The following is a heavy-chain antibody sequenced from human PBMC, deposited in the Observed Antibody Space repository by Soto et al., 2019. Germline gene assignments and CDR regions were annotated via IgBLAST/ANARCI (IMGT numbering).Heavy chain of an antibody. V-gene: IGHV1-2*02. CDR3: ARAIAAHYYYYYGMDV. D-gene: IGHD6-6*01. J-gene: IGHJ6*02. Sequence: ASVKVSCKASGYTFTGYYMHWVRQAPGQGLEWMGWINPNSGGTNYAQKFQGRVTMTRDTSISTAYMELSRLRYDDTAVYYCARAIAAHYYYYYGMDVWGQGTTVTVSS. CDR1: GYTFTGYY. CDR2: INPNSGGT.